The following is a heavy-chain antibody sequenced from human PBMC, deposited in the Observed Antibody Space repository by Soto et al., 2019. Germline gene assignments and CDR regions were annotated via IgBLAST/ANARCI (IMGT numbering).Heavy chain of an antibody. J-gene: IGHJ3*02. CDR2: IWYDGSNK. Sequence: QVQLVESGGGVVQPGRSLRLSCAASGFTFSSYGMHWVRQAPGKGLEWVAVIWYDGSNKYYADSVKGRFTISRDNSKNTRYLQMNSLRAEDTAVYYCVRDPKWEGDDAFDIWGQGTMVTVSS. V-gene: IGHV3-33*01. CDR3: VRDPKWEGDDAFDI. CDR1: GFTFSSYG. D-gene: IGHD1-26*01.